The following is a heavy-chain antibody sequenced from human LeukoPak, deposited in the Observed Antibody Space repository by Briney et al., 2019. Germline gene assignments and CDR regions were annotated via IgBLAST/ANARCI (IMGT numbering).Heavy chain of an antibody. Sequence: PSETLSLTCTVSGGSISGFHWSWIRQPPGKGLDYIGDVFYSGSTYYNPSLKSRVTISVDTSKNQFSLKLSSVTAADTAVYYCARESWCGPYGMDVWGQGTTVTVSS. CDR1: GGSISGFH. J-gene: IGHJ6*02. CDR3: ARESWCGPYGMDV. D-gene: IGHD3-3*01. CDR2: VFYSGST. V-gene: IGHV4-59*12.